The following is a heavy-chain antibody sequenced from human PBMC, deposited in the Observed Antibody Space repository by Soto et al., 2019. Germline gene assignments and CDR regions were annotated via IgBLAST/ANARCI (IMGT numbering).Heavy chain of an antibody. CDR1: GFTFSSYE. D-gene: IGHD3-3*01. V-gene: IGHV3-48*03. CDR2: ISSSGSTI. CDR3: ARDEVLERFAGYYYGMDV. J-gene: IGHJ6*02. Sequence: GGSLRLSCAASGFTFSSYEMNWVRQAPGKGLEWVSYISSSGSTIYYADSVKGRFTISRDNAKNSLSLQMNSLRAEDTAVYYCARDEVLERFAGYYYGMDVWGQG.